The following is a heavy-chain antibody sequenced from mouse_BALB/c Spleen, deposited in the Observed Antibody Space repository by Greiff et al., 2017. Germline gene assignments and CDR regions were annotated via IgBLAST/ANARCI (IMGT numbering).Heavy chain of an antibody. Sequence: EVQRVESGPGLVKPSQSLSLTCSVTGYSITSGYYWNWIRQFPGNKLEWMGYISYDGSNNYNPSLKNRISITRDTSKNQFFLKLNSVTTEDTATYYCARDGYGFAYWGQGTLVTVSA. CDR3: ARDGYGFAY. D-gene: IGHD1-2*01. J-gene: IGHJ3*01. V-gene: IGHV3-6*02. CDR2: ISYDGSN. CDR1: GYSITSGYY.